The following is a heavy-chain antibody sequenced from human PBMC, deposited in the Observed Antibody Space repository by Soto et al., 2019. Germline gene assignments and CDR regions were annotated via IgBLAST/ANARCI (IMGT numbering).Heavy chain of an antibody. Sequence: GGSLRLSCAASEFPFSTYAMSWVRQAPGKGLEWVSTISGDGNTHYADSVKGRFTISRDNPKNTLYLQMNSLRGEDTAVYYCARDPGGSFDYWGQGTLVTVSS. CDR3: ARDPGGSFDY. CDR1: EFPFSTYA. CDR2: ISGDGNT. J-gene: IGHJ4*02. D-gene: IGHD1-26*01. V-gene: IGHV3-23*01.